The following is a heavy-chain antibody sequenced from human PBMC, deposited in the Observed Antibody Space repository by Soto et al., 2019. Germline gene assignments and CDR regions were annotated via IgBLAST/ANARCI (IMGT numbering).Heavy chain of an antibody. J-gene: IGHJ6*02. Sequence: ASVKVSCKASGYTFTSYAIHWVRQAPGQRLEWMGWIRADNANTKYAQKFQGRVTITRDISASTAYLELSSLRSEDTAVYYCARVFCGRDYYYYGMDVWGQGTTVTVSS. V-gene: IGHV1-3*01. D-gene: IGHD2-21*01. CDR3: ARVFCGRDYYYYGMDV. CDR1: GYTFTSYA. CDR2: IRADNANT.